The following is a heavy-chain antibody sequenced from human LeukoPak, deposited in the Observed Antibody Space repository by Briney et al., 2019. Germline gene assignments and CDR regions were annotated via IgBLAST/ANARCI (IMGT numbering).Heavy chain of an antibody. D-gene: IGHD2-21*02. V-gene: IGHV3-7*01. CDR1: GFTFNRCW. CDR2: INPDGRDT. J-gene: IGHJ1*01. CDR3: TSWGDTTAEYFQR. Sequence: GGSLRLSCVVSGFTFNRCWMNWVRQAPGMGLEWVAHINPDGRDTYYVDSVKGRFTISRDNAQNSMYLQMNSLRVEDTAVYYCTSWGDTTAEYFQRWGQGTLVTVSS.